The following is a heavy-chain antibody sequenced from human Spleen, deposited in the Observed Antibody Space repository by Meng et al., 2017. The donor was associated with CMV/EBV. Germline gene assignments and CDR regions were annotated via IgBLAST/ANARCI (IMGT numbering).Heavy chain of an antibody. CDR2: ISWNSGII. J-gene: IGHJ4*02. CDR1: GFTFDDYG. CDR3: ARVGLTGSGDC. Sequence: SLKISCAASGFTFDDYGMHWVRQAPGKGLEWVSGISWNSGIIAYADSVKGRFTISRDNAKNSLYLQMHSLRAEDTAVYYCARVGLTGSGDCWGQGTLVTVSS. D-gene: IGHD3-9*01. V-gene: IGHV3-9*01.